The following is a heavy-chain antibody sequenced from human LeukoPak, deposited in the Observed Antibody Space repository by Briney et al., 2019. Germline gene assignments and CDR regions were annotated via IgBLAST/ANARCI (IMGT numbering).Heavy chain of an antibody. CDR2: INPNSGGT. CDR3: ARGSDGITYYFDY. J-gene: IGHJ4*02. CDR1: GYTFTSYY. V-gene: IGHV1-2*02. Sequence: ASVKVSCKASGYTFTSYYMHWVRQAPGQGLEWMGWINPNSGGTNYAQKFQGRVTMTRGTSISTAYMELSRLRSDDTAVYYCARGSDGITYYFDYWGQGTLVTVSS. D-gene: IGHD1-14*01.